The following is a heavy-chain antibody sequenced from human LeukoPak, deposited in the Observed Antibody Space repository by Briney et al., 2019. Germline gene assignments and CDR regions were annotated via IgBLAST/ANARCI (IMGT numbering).Heavy chain of an antibody. CDR1: GGSFGGYY. CDR3: ASFRRGV. Sequence: SETLSLTCAVYGGSFGGYYWSWIRQPPGKGLEWIGEINHSGSTNYNPSLKSRVTISVDTSKNQFSLKLSSVTAADTAVYYCASFRRGVWGQGTTVTVSS. D-gene: IGHD3-10*01. CDR2: INHSGST. V-gene: IGHV4-34*01. J-gene: IGHJ6*02.